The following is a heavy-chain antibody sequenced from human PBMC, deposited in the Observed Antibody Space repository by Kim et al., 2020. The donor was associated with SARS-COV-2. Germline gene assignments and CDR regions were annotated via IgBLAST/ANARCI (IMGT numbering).Heavy chain of an antibody. CDR2: IYYSGST. CDR1: GGSISSGGYY. V-gene: IGHV4-31*03. J-gene: IGHJ3*02. D-gene: IGHD3-22*01. CDR3: ASVQGVKRHTMIVVGAFDI. Sequence: SETLSLTCTVSGGSISSGGYYWSWIRQHPGKGLEWIGYIYYSGSTYYNPSLKSRVTISVDTSKNQFSLKLSSVTAADTAVYYCASVQGVKRHTMIVVGAFDIWGQGTMVTVSS.